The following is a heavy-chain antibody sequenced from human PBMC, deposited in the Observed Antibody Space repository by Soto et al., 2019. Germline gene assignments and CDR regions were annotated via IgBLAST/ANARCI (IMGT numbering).Heavy chain of an antibody. CDR1: GGSISSSSYY. CDR2: INHSGST. D-gene: IGHD1-1*01. V-gene: IGHV4-39*07. CDR3: ARVRRLDDDHFDY. J-gene: IGHJ4*02. Sequence: SETLSLTCTVSGGSISSSSYYWGWIRQPPGKGLEWIGEINHSGSTNYNPSLKSRVTISVDTSKNQFSLKLSSVTAADTAVYYCARVRRLDDDHFDYWGQGTLVTVSS.